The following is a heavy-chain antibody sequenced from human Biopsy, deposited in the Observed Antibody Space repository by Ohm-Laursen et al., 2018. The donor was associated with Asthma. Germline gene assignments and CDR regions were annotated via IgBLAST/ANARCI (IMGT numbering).Heavy chain of an antibody. D-gene: IGHD1-7*01. CDR1: GYTFTSYY. Sequence: ASVKVSCKASGYTFTSYYMHWVRQAPGQGLEWMGIINPSGGSTSYAQKFQGRVTMTWDTSTSTVYMELSSLRSEDTAVYYCARRGITGTTLDYWGQGTLVTVSS. J-gene: IGHJ4*02. CDR2: INPSGGST. V-gene: IGHV1-46*01. CDR3: ARRGITGTTLDY.